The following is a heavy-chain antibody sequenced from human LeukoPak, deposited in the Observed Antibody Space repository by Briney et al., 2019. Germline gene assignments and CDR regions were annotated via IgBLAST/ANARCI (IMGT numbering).Heavy chain of an antibody. CDR1: GFTFSSYG. CDR2: ISYDGSNK. D-gene: IGHD2-21*02. Sequence: PGKSLRLSCAASGFTFSSYGMHWVRQAPGKGLEWVAVISYDGSNKYYADSVKGRFTISRDNSKNTLYLQMNSLRAEDTAVYYCAKSPCGGDCYDFDYWGQGTLVTVSS. CDR3: AKSPCGGDCYDFDY. J-gene: IGHJ4*02. V-gene: IGHV3-30*18.